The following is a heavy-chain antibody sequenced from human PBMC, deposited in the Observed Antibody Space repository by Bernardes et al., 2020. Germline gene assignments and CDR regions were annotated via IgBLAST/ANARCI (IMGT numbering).Heavy chain of an antibody. CDR1: GFTFEHYA. D-gene: IGHD3-3*02. Sequence: GGSLSPSCAGFGFTFEHYAMSWVRPPPGKGLEWVSIIGANGATTYYADSVKGRFTISRDNSKNTLYLQMNSLTDEDTAIYYCARTSYVNIYGAGTSHYWGQGTLVTVSS. CDR3: ARTSYVNIYGAGTSHY. J-gene: IGHJ4*02. V-gene: IGHV3-23*01. CDR2: IGANGATT.